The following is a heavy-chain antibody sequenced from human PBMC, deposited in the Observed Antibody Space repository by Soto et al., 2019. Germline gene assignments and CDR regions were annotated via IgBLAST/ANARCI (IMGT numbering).Heavy chain of an antibody. CDR1: GGTFISCA. V-gene: IGHV1-69*13. CDR3: ARGLAMVDY. CDR2: IIPIFGTA. D-gene: IGHD5-18*01. Sequence: SVKVSCKASGGTFISCAISLVRQAPGQGLEWMGGIIPIFGTANYAQKFQGRVTITADESTSTAYMELSRMRSEDTAVYYCARGLAMVDYWGQGTLVTVSS. J-gene: IGHJ4*02.